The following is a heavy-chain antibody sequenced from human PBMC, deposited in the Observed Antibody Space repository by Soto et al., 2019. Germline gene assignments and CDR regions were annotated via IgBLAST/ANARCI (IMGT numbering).Heavy chain of an antibody. CDR1: GFTFSSYS. J-gene: IGHJ6*02. D-gene: IGHD6-19*01. CDR2: ISSSSSYI. CDR3: AREFVPVAGTAWYYGMDV. Sequence: EVQLVESGGGLVKPGGSLRLSCAASGFTFSSYSMNWVRQAPGKGLEWVSSISSSSSYIYYADSVKGRFTISRDNAKNSLYLQMNSLRAEATAVYYCAREFVPVAGTAWYYGMDVWGQGTTVTVSS. V-gene: IGHV3-21*01.